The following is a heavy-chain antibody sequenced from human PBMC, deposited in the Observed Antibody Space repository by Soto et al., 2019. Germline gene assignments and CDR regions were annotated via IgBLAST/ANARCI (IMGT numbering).Heavy chain of an antibody. CDR3: AKLVVRRGFDY. J-gene: IGHJ4*02. CDR2: ISGSGGST. Sequence: EVQLLESGGGLVQPGGSLRLSCAASGFTFSSYAMSWVRQAPGKGLEWVSAISGSGGSTYYADSVKGRFTISRDKSKNTRYLQMNSLRAADTAVYYCAKLVVRRGFDYWGQGTLVTVSS. V-gene: IGHV3-23*01. CDR1: GFTFSSYA. D-gene: IGHD2-2*01.